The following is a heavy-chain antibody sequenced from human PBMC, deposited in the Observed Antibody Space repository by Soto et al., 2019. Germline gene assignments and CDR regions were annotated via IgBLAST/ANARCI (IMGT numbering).Heavy chain of an antibody. CDR2: IYPGDSDT. J-gene: IGHJ4*02. CDR3: ARRYCSGGTCYYFDS. D-gene: IGHD2-15*01. Sequence: GESLKISCKGWGYSFSSHWIAWVRQMPGKGLEWMGIIYPGDSDTRYSPTFQGQVTISADKSISTAYLQWSSLKASDTAMYYCARRYCSGGTCYYFDSWGQGTLVTVSS. V-gene: IGHV5-51*01. CDR1: GYSFSSHW.